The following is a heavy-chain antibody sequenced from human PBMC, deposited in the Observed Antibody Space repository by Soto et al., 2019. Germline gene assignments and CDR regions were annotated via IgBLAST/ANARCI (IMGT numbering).Heavy chain of an antibody. D-gene: IGHD1-20*01. CDR2: IYYSGST. CDR1: GGSISSFY. V-gene: IGHV4-59*01. Sequence: LSLTCTVSGGSISSFYWGWIRQPPGKGLEWIGYIYYSGSTNYNPSLKSRVTISMDTSKNQFSLKLNSVTAADTAMYYCARNGYNWNDYPDYWGQGTLVTVSS. CDR3: ARNGYNWNDYPDY. J-gene: IGHJ4*02.